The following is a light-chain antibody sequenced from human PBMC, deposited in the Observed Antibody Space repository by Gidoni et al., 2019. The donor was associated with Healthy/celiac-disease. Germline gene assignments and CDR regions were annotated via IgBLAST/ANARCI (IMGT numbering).Light chain of an antibody. CDR1: QSVRSY. CDR2: DAS. J-gene: IGKJ4*01. CDR3: QQLSNWPPGLT. Sequence: EIVLTQSPATLSLSPGERATLSCRTSQSVRSYLAWYQQKPGQDPRRLIYDASNRATGIPARFSGSGSGTDFTLTISSLEPEDFAVYYCQQLSNWPPGLTFGGGTKVEIK. V-gene: IGKV3-11*01.